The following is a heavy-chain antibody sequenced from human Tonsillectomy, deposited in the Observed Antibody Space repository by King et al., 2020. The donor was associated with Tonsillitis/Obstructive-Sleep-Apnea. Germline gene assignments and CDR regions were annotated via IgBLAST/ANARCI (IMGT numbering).Heavy chain of an antibody. CDR1: GFTFSSYG. Sequence: VQLVESGGGVVQPGRSLRVSCAASGFTFSSYGKHWVRQAPGKGLEWVAVISSDGSNKYYADSVKGRITISGDNSKNTLYLQMNSLRAEDTAVYYCAKVLFRVRLYLLAYWGQGTLVTVSS. CDR3: AKVLFRVRLYLLAY. D-gene: IGHD3-16*01. V-gene: IGHV3-30*18. J-gene: IGHJ4*02. CDR2: ISSDGSNK.